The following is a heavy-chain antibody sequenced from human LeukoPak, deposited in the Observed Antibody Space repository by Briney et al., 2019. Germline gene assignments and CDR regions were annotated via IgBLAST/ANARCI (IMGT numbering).Heavy chain of an antibody. V-gene: IGHV4-39*01. D-gene: IGHD5-24*01. Sequence: SETLSLTCTVSGGSISSSTYYWGWIRQPPGKGLEWIGSIYNSGSTYYNPSLKSRVTISVDTSKNQFSLKLSSVTAADTAVYYCARNSWLQHFEYWGQGTLVTVSS. CDR1: GGSISSSTYY. J-gene: IGHJ4*02. CDR3: ARNSWLQHFEY. CDR2: IYNSGST.